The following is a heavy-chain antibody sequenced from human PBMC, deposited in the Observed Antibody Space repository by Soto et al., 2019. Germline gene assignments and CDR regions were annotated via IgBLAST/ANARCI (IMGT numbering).Heavy chain of an antibody. CDR1: GFTFSSYA. Sequence: GGSLRLSCAASGFTFSSYAMSWVHQAPGKGLEWVSAISGSGGSTYYADSVKGRFTISRDNSKNTLYLQMNSLRAEDTAVYYCAKDNSYQLLCYFDYWGQGTLVTVSS. J-gene: IGHJ4*02. D-gene: IGHD2-2*01. V-gene: IGHV3-23*01. CDR3: AKDNSYQLLCYFDY. CDR2: ISGSGGST.